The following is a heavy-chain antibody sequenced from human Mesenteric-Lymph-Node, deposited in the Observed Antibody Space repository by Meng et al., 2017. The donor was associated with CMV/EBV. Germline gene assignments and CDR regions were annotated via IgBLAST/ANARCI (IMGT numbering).Heavy chain of an antibody. V-gene: IGHV3-9*01. CDR3: ARDTRGEGTARHGGYFQH. CDR1: GFTFDDSA. D-gene: IGHD6-6*01. J-gene: IGHJ1*01. CDR2: ISWNSGTI. Sequence: GGSLRLSCVVSGFTFDDSAMHWVRQAPGKGLEWVSGISWNSGTIVYADSVKGRFTISRDNSKNTLYLQMNSLRAEDTAVYYCARDTRGEGTARHGGYFQHWGQGTLVTVSS.